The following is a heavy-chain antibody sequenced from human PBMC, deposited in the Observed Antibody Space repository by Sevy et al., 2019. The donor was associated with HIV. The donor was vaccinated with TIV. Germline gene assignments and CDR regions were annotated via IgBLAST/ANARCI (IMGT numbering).Heavy chain of an antibody. J-gene: IGHJ4*02. V-gene: IGHV4-59*08. D-gene: IGHD6-13*01. CDR2: IFYSGST. CDR1: GGSISSYY. CDR3: ARHGVGIAAAVSFDY. Sequence: SETLSLTCTVSGGSISSYYWSWIRQPPGKGLEWIGYIFYSGSTNYNPSLKSRVTISVDTSKNQFSLKLSSVTAADTAVYYCARHGVGIAAAVSFDYWGQGTLVTFSS.